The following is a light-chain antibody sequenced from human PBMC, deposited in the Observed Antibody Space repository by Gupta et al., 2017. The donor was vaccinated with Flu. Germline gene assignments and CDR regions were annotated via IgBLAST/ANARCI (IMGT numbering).Light chain of an antibody. CDR3: QQYGNSPWT. Sequence: DIVLTQSPRTLSLSPGEGATLSCRASQSVSSSYLAWYQQKPGKASRLLIYGASNRATGIPDRFSGSGSGTDFTLTISRLEPEDFAIYYCQQYGNSPWTFGQGTKVEIK. J-gene: IGKJ1*01. V-gene: IGKV3-20*01. CDR2: GAS. CDR1: QSVSSSY.